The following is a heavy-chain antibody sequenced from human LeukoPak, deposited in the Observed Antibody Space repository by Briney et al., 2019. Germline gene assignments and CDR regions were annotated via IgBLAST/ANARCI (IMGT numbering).Heavy chain of an antibody. CDR3: AREALWVSSGYYYFDY. D-gene: IGHD3-22*01. Sequence: ASVKVSCKASGYTFTSYYMHWVRQAPGQGLEWMGIINPSGGSTSYAQKFQGRVTMTRDMSTSTVYMELSRLRSEDTAVYYCAREALWVSSGYYYFDYWGQGTLVTVSS. CDR2: INPSGGST. CDR1: GYTFTSYY. V-gene: IGHV1-46*01. J-gene: IGHJ4*02.